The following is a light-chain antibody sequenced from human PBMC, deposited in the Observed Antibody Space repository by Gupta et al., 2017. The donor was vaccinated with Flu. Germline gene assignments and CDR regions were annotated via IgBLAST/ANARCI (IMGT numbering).Light chain of an antibody. CDR1: SSDVGDYDY. J-gene: IGLJ2*01. CDR3: CSFAGSYTLV. Sequence: QSALTQPRSVFGSPGQSVTISCTGTSSDVGDYDYVSWFQQHPGKAPKLLIYDVTKRSPGVPARFSGSKSGNTASLTISGLQADDEADYHCCSFAGSYTLVFGGGTKLTVL. V-gene: IGLV2-11*01. CDR2: DVT.